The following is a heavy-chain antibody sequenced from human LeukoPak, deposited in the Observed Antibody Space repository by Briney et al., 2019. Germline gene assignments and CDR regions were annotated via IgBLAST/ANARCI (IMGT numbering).Heavy chain of an antibody. CDR2: ISSNGGST. CDR1: GFTFSSYA. Sequence: GGSLRPSCAASGFTFSSYAMHWVRQAPGKGLEYVSAISSNGGSTYYANSVKGRFTISRDNSKNTLYLQMGSLRAEDMAVYYCARKTGGMDVWGQGTTVTVSS. V-gene: IGHV3-64*01. CDR3: ARKTGGMDV. J-gene: IGHJ6*02.